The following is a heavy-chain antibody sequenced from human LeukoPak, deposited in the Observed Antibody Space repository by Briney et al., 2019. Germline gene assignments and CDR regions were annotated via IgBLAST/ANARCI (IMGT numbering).Heavy chain of an antibody. J-gene: IGHJ6*03. V-gene: IGHV1-2*02. CDR2: INPNSGGT. D-gene: IGHD5-18*01. CDR1: GYTFTGYY. CDR3: ARSGTAMVAPDYYYYYYMDV. Sequence: ASVKVSCKASGYTFTGYYMHWVRQAPGQGLEWMGWINPNSGGTNYAQKFQGRVTMTRDTSISTAYMELSRLRSDDTAVYYCARSGTAMVAPDYYYYYYMDVWGKGTTVTVSS.